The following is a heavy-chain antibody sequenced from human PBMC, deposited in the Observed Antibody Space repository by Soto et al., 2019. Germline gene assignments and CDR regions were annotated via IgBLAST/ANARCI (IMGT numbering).Heavy chain of an antibody. J-gene: IGHJ4*02. V-gene: IGHV3-21*01. CDR3: ARARGNDWYSDS. Sequence: DVQLVESGGGLVRPGGSLRLSCTASGFTFSEYSMSWVPQAPGKGLEWVSSITHSGTYVYYADSVKGRFTISRDSASNSLFLQMTSLRAEDTAVYHCARARGNDWYSDSWGQGTLVTVSS. D-gene: IGHD5-12*01. CDR2: ITHSGTYV. CDR1: GFTFSEYS.